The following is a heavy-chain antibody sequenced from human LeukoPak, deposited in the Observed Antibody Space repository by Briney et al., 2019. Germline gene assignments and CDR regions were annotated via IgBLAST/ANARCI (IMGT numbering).Heavy chain of an antibody. CDR1: GFTVSSNY. CDR2: IYSGGST. J-gene: IGHJ4*02. CDR3: AKYSSGHTIDY. D-gene: IGHD6-19*01. V-gene: IGHV3-66*01. Sequence: GGSLRLSCAASGFTVSSNYMSWVRRAPGKGLEWVSVIYSGGSTYYADSVKGRFTISRDNSKNTLYLQMNSLRAEDTAVYYCAKYSSGHTIDYWGQGTLVTVSS.